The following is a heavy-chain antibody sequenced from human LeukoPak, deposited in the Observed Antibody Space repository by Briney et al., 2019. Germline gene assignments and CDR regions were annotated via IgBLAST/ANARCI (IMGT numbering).Heavy chain of an antibody. J-gene: IGHJ4*02. CDR1: GGSFSGYY. V-gene: IGHV4-34*01. CDR3: ARGSSGYYFFRF. CDR2: INHSGST. D-gene: IGHD3-22*01. Sequence: SETLSLTCAVYGGSFSGYYWSWIRHPPGKGLEWIGEINHSGSTNYNPSLKSRVTISVDTSKNQFSLKLSSVTAADTAVYYCARGSSGYYFFRFWGQGTLVTVSS.